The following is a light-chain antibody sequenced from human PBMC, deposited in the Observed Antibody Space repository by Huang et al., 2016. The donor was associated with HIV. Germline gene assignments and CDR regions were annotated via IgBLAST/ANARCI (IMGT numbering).Light chain of an antibody. CDR2: DAS. CDR3: QQRSNWPPGAT. J-gene: IGKJ2*01. Sequence: EIVLTRTPAILSLSPGETATLSCRASQSISSYLAWYQHKPGQAPRLLIYDASIKATGIPARFRGSGAGTDFTLTIFSLEHEDFAVYYCQQRSNWPPGATFGQGTRLEIK. CDR1: QSISSY. V-gene: IGKV3-11*01.